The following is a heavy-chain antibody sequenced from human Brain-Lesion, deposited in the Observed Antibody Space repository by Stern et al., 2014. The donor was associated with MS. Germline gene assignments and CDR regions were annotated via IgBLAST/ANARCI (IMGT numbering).Heavy chain of an antibody. D-gene: IGHD3-10*01. J-gene: IGHJ5*01. V-gene: IGHV3-74*02. CDR1: GFTFSNYW. Sequence: VQLVESGGGLVQPGGSLRLSCAASGFTFSNYWMHWVRQAPGKGLVWVSSVNNDGRRTSYADSVKGRFTMSRDNAKNTLYLQMNSLRVEDTAIYYCARGERWFDSWGQGNLVTVSS. CDR3: ARGERWFDS. CDR2: VNNDGRRT.